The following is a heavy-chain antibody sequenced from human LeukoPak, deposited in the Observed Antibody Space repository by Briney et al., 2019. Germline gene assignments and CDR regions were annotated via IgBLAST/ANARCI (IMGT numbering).Heavy chain of an antibody. J-gene: IGHJ3*02. CDR1: GGSISNYC. CDR2: ICYSGTT. D-gene: IGHD3-10*01. Sequence: PSETLSLTCTVSGGSISNYCWSWIRQPPGKGLEWIGYICYSGTTNYNPSLKSRVTISVDRSKNQFSLKLISVTAADTAVYYCARLSLWGVRGEEAFDIWGQGTMVTVSS. CDR3: ARLSLWGVRGEEAFDI. V-gene: IGHV4-59*08.